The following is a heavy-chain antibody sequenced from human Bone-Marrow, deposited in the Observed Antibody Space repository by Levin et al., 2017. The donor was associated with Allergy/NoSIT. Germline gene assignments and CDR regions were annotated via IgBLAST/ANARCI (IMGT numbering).Heavy chain of an antibody. Sequence: SETLSLTCNVSGDSISRGHHYWGWIRQSPGKGLEWIGYIYYSGTTNYNPSLRSRVSISVDTSQNQFSLRLTSVTAADTAVYYCVRGGRAPRGWFDPWGQGMLVTVSS. D-gene: IGHD5-24*01. CDR3: VRGGRAPRGWFDP. CDR2: IYYSGTT. CDR1: GDSISRGHHY. V-gene: IGHV4-30-4*01. J-gene: IGHJ5*02.